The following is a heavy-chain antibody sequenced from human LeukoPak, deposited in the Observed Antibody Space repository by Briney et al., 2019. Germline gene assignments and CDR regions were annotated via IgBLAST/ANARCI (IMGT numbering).Heavy chain of an antibody. V-gene: IGHV1-69*13. D-gene: IGHD3-9*01. Sequence: SVKVSCKASGGTFSSYAISWVRQAPGQGLEWMGGIIPIFGTANYAQKFQGRVTITADESTSTAYMELSSLRSEDTAVYYCARDTDILTGYFDYWGQGTLVTVSS. CDR2: IIPIFGTA. J-gene: IGHJ4*02. CDR3: ARDTDILTGYFDY. CDR1: GGTFSSYA.